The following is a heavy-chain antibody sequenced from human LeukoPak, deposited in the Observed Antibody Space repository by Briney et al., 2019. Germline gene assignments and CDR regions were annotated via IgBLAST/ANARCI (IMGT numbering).Heavy chain of an antibody. Sequence: ASVKVSCKASGYTFTSYAMNWVQQAPGQGLEWMGWINTNTGNPTYAQGFTGRFVFSLDTSVSTAYLQISSLKAEDTAVYYCARGSGHQPLLQVSNQKNDYWGQGTLVTVSS. CDR1: GYTFTSYA. CDR2: INTNTGNP. CDR3: ARGSGHQPLLQVSNQKNDY. V-gene: IGHV7-4-1*02. J-gene: IGHJ4*02. D-gene: IGHD3-10*01.